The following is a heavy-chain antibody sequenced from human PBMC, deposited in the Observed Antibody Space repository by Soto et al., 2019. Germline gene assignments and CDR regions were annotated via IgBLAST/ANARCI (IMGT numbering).Heavy chain of an antibody. CDR3: ARGAYVLRFLEWLFPAPSDGMEV. CDR2: IIPIFGTA. V-gene: IGHV1-69*06. J-gene: IGHJ6*02. D-gene: IGHD3-3*01. CDR1: GGTFSSYA. Sequence: SVKVSCKASGGTFSSYAISWVRPAPGQGLEWMGGIIPIFGTANCAQKFQGRVTITADNSTSTAYMERSSLRSEDTAVYYCARGAYVLRFLEWLFPAPSDGMEVWGQGTTVTVSS.